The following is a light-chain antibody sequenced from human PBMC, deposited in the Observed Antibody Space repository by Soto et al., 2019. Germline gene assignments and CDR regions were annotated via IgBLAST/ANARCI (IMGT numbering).Light chain of an antibody. CDR1: QSISSW. CDR2: KAS. CDR3: QQYNSWT. V-gene: IGKV1-5*03. Sequence: DVQMTQSPSTLSASVGDRXXXXCRASQSISSWLAWYQQKPGKAPKLLIYKASSLESGVPSRFSGSGSGTEFTLTISSLQPDDFATYYCQQYNSWTFGQGTKVDIK. J-gene: IGKJ1*01.